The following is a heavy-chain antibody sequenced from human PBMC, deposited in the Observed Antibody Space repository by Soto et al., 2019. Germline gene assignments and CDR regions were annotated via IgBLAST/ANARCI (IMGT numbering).Heavy chain of an antibody. J-gene: IGHJ4*02. V-gene: IGHV4-59*06. Sequence: PSETLSLTCTVSGGSISSYYWSWIRQHPGKGLEWIGYIYYSGSTYYNPSLKSRVTISVDTSKNQFSLKLSSVTAADTAVYYCARTHCSSTSCYEDYWGQGTLVTVSS. D-gene: IGHD2-2*01. CDR1: GGSISSYY. CDR2: IYYSGST. CDR3: ARTHCSSTSCYEDY.